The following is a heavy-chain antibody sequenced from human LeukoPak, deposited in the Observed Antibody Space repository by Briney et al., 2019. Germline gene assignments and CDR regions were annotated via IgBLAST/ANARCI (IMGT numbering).Heavy chain of an antibody. Sequence: SGGSLRLSCAASAFTFSSYAMSWVRQAPGKGLEWVSAISGSGGSTYYADSVKGRFTISRDNSKNTLYLQMNSLRAEDTAVYYCAQDGGLDYGDYEVDYWGQGTLVTVSS. CDR1: AFTFSSYA. CDR3: AQDGGLDYGDYEVDY. CDR2: ISGSGGST. J-gene: IGHJ4*02. D-gene: IGHD4-17*01. V-gene: IGHV3-23*01.